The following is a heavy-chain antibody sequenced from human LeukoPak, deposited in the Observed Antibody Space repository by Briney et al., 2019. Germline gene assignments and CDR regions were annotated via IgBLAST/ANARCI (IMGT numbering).Heavy chain of an antibody. CDR2: ISSNGGST. CDR1: GFTFSSYA. CDR3: ARGIAVAGLWAPFYYYYGMDV. Sequence: PGRSLRLSCAASGFTFSSYAMHWVRQAPGKGLEYVSAISSNGGSTHYANSVKGRFTISRDNSKNTLYLQMGSLRAEDMAVYYCARGIAVAGLWAPFYYYYGMDVWGQGTTVTVSS. V-gene: IGHV3-64*01. J-gene: IGHJ6*02. D-gene: IGHD6-19*01.